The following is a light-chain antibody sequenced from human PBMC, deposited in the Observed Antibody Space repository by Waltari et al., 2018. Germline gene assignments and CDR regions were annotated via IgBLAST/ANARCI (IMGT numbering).Light chain of an antibody. J-gene: IGLJ3*02. CDR1: SSDVGSYNH. CDR2: EVS. Sequence: QSALTQPASVSGSPGQSITISCTGTSSDVGSYNHVSWYQQHPGKAPKLIIYEVSERPSGVSNRFSGSKSGNTASLTISGLLAEDEADYYCCSHAGSTFWVFGGGTKLTVL. CDR3: CSHAGSTFWV. V-gene: IGLV2-23*02.